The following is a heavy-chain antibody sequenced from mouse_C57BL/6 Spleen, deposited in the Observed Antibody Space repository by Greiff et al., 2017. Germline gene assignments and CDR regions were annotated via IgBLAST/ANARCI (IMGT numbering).Heavy chain of an antibody. CDR3: ARSDYADY. CDR1: GYTFTSYW. CDR2: IDPSDSYT. V-gene: IGHV1-69*01. D-gene: IGHD1-1*02. J-gene: IGHJ2*01. Sequence: QVQLQQPGAELVMPGASVKLSCKASGYTFTSYWMHWVKQRPGQGLEWIGEIDPSDSYTNYNQKFKGKSTLTVDKSSSTAYMQLSSLTSEDSAVYYCARSDYADYWGRGTTLTVSS.